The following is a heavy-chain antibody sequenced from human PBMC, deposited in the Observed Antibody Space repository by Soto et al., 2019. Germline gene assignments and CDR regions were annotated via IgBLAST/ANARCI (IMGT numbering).Heavy chain of an antibody. J-gene: IGHJ4*02. CDR2: ISYDGSKK. CDR3: ATTFYGGPD. CDR1: GFTFSNYG. D-gene: IGHD3-3*02. V-gene: IGHV3-30*03. Sequence: CLRLSCAASGFTFSNYGMHWVRQAPGKGLEWVAVISYDGSKKYYADSVKGRFTISRDNSKNTLYLQMHSLRAEDTAVYYCATTFYGGPDWGQGTRVTVSS.